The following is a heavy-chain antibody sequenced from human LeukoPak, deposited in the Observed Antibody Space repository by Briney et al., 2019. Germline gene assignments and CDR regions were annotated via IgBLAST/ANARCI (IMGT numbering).Heavy chain of an antibody. J-gene: IGHJ4*02. CDR3: ARGGIQVSGIDEFDY. D-gene: IGHD6-19*01. CDR1: GFNFIDYD. CDR2: IGIRGDT. Sequence: PGGSLRLSCVASGFNFIDYDMHWVRQVIGKGLEWVSAIGIRGDTHYSGSVKGRFTISGENAESSLYLQMNSLRAEDTAVYYCARGGIQVSGIDEFDYWGQGTLVTVSS. V-gene: IGHV3-13*01.